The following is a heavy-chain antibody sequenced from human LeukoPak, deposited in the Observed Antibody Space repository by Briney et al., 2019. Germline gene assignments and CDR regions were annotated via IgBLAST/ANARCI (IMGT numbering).Heavy chain of an antibody. CDR3: ASFPWELRPT. CDR1: GGIFSNHA. J-gene: IGHJ4*02. Sequence: ASVKVSCKASGGIFSNHAVTWVRQAPGQGLEWMGGIIPIFGTANYAQKFQGRVTITADESTSTAYMELSSLRSEDTAVYYCASFPWELRPTWGQGTLVTVSS. CDR2: IIPIFGTA. D-gene: IGHD1-26*01. V-gene: IGHV1-69*13.